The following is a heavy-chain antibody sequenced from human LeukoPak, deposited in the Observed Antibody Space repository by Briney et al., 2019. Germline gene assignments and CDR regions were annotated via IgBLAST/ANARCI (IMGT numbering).Heavy chain of an antibody. Sequence: AGGSLRLSCAASGFTFSSYAMSWVRQAPGKGLEWVSAISGSGGSTYYADSVKGRFTISRDNSKNTLYLQMNSLRAEDTAVYYCAKDVQPPKWGGGYHTAFDYWGQGTLVTVSS. CDR1: GFTFSSYA. D-gene: IGHD2-15*01. CDR3: AKDVQPPKWGGGYHTAFDY. CDR2: ISGSGGST. V-gene: IGHV3-23*01. J-gene: IGHJ4*02.